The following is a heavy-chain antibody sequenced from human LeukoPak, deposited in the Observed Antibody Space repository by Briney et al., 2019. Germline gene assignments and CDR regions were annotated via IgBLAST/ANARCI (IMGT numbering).Heavy chain of an antibody. D-gene: IGHD4-11*01. CDR2: INQSGSS. Sequence: SETLSLTCAVYGGSFSGYYWSWIRQPPGKGLEWIGEINQSGSSNYNPSLKSRVTISVDTSKNQFSLKLSSVTAADTAVYYCARGYSFDYWGQGTLVTVSS. J-gene: IGHJ4*02. CDR1: GGSFSGYY. CDR3: ARGYSFDY. V-gene: IGHV4-34*01.